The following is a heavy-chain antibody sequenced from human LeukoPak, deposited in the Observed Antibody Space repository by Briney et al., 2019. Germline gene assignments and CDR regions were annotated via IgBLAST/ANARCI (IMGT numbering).Heavy chain of an antibody. CDR1: GYSISNGYY. Sequence: SETLSLTCAVSGYSISNGYYWGWIRQPPGKGLEWIGSIYHSESTSYYPSLKSRVSISVDTSKNHFSLKMSSVTAADAAVYFCARGTNDYTFDYWGQGTLVTVSS. V-gene: IGHV4-38-2*01. CDR3: ARGTNDYTFDY. J-gene: IGHJ4*02. D-gene: IGHD4-11*01. CDR2: IYHSEST.